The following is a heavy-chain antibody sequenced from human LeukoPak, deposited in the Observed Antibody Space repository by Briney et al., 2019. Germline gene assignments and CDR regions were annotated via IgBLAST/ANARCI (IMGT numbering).Heavy chain of an antibody. D-gene: IGHD3-22*01. J-gene: IGHJ4*02. V-gene: IGHV3-23*01. CDR1: GFTFSNYA. Sequence: PGGSLRLSCAASGFTFSNYAMSWVRQAPGKGLEWVSAISGSGGSTYYADSVKGRFTISRDNSKNTLYLQMNSLRAEDTAVYYCASGYDSSGYYYGDYWGQGTLVTVSS. CDR3: ASGYDSSGYYYGDY. CDR2: ISGSGGST.